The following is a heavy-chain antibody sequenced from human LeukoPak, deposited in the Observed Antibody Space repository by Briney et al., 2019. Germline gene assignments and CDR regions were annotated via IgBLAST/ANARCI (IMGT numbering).Heavy chain of an antibody. J-gene: IGHJ4*02. V-gene: IGHV1-24*01. CDR3: ATTGNGGARAWVVKYYFDY. CDR2: FDPEDGET. Sequence: ASVKVSCKVSGYILTELSMHWVRQAPGKGVEWMGGFDPEDGETIYAQKFQGRVTMTEDTSTDTAYMELSSLRSEDTAVYYCATTGNGGARAWVVKYYFDYWGQGTLVTVSS. D-gene: IGHD3-10*01. CDR1: GYILTELS.